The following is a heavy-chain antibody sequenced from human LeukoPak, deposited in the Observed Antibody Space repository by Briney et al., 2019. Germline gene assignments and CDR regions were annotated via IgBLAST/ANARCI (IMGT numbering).Heavy chain of an antibody. CDR3: ARCAYGVDYFDY. J-gene: IGHJ4*02. D-gene: IGHD4-17*01. CDR1: GFTFSTYN. V-gene: IGHV3-48*02. Sequence: GGSLRLSCTASGFTFSTYNLNWVRQAPGKGLEWVSFIDSSTSTIYYADSVRGRFTISRDNAKNSLYLQMSSLRDEDTAVYYCARCAYGVDYFDYWGQGTLVTVSS. CDR2: IDSSTSTI.